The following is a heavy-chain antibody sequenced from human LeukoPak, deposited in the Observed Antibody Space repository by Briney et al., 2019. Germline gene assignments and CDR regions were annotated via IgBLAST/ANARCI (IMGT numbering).Heavy chain of an antibody. V-gene: IGHV3-53*01. CDR2: IYSGGST. CDR1: GFTVSSNY. CDR3: ARGKYYYDTSGYYYRYYFDY. D-gene: IGHD3-22*01. Sequence: GGSLRLSCAASGFTVSSNYMSWVRRAPGKGLEWVSVIYSGGSTYYADSVKGRFTISRDNSKNTLYLQMNSLRAEDTAVYYCARGKYYYDTSGYYYRYYFDYWGQGTLVTVSS. J-gene: IGHJ4*02.